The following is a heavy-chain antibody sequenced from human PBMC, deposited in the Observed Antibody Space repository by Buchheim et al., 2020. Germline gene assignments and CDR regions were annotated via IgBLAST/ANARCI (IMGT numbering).Heavy chain of an antibody. V-gene: IGHV1-2*02. CDR2: INPSSGAT. CDR1: GFTFSGFY. Sequence: QVHLVQSGAEVKKPGASVKVSCKTSGFTFSGFYMHWVRQAPGQGLEWMGWINPSSGATNCAQKFQDRVTMTRDQSINTAYMELTRLRSDDTAVYYCAKRFYDYSGYDLWAFDIWGQGT. J-gene: IGHJ3*02. CDR3: AKRFYDYSGYDLWAFDI. D-gene: IGHD3-22*01.